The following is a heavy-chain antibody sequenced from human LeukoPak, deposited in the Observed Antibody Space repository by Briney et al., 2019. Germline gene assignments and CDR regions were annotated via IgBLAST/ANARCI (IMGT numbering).Heavy chain of an antibody. J-gene: IGHJ2*01. CDR3: ARDRGDYGDYPWHFDL. Sequence: GASVKVSCKASGYNFTSYGISWVRQAPGQWLEWMGWISPYNDNTSFAQKLQGRVTMTTDTSTSTAYMELRSLRSDDTAVYYCARDRGDYGDYPWHFDLWGRGTLVTVSS. V-gene: IGHV1-18*01. CDR1: GYNFTSYG. D-gene: IGHD4-17*01. CDR2: ISPYNDNT.